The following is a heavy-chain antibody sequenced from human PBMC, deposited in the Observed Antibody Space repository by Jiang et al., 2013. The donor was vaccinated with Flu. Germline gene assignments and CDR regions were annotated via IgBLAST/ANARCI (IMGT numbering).Heavy chain of an antibody. V-gene: IGHV3-11*01. Sequence: VKPGGSLRLSCEVSGFTFSDHYMAWIRQAPGEGLEWIAYINTGGDSLFYSDSVRGRFAVSRDNAKNSLYLHLDSLRDDDTAVYFCARDRTNNYYFDFWGQGTLVTVSS. CDR1: GFTFSDHY. CDR2: INTGGDSL. CDR3: ARDRTNNYYFDF. J-gene: IGHJ4*02. D-gene: IGHD5-24*01.